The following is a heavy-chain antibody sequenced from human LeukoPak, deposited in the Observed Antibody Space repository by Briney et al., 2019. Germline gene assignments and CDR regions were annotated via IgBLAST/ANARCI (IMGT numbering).Heavy chain of an antibody. V-gene: IGHV4-59*11. Sequence: SETLSLTCTVSGGSIGSHYWSWIRQPPGKGLEWIGYIYNSGSTSYNPSLKSRVTISVATSKNQFSLKLTSVTAADTAVYYCAKLGYYDSSGYTFDYWGQGILVTVSS. CDR3: AKLGYYDSSGYTFDY. CDR2: IYNSGST. D-gene: IGHD3-22*01. J-gene: IGHJ4*02. CDR1: GGSIGSHY.